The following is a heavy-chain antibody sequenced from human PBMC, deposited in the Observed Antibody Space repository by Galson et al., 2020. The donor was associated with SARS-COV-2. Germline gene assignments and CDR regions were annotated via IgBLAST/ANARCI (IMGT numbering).Heavy chain of an antibody. CDR3: ARGGWRAAAGTNYYYYMDV. CDR2: SIPIFGTA. CDR1: GGTFISYV. V-gene: IGHV1-69*13. D-gene: IGHD6-13*01. J-gene: IGHJ6*03. Sequence: SVNVSCKASGGTFISYVISWVRQAPGQGREWMGGSIPIFGTANYAQKFQGRGTITADESTSTAYMELSSLRSEDTAVYYCARGGWRAAAGTNYYYYMDVWGKGPTVTVSS.